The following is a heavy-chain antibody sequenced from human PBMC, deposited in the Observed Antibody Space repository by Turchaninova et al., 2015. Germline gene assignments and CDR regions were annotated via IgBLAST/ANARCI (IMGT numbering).Heavy chain of an antibody. J-gene: IGHJ4*02. D-gene: IGHD7-27*01. Sequence: QVQLQESGPGLVKPSETLSLPCAVSGYSISSGYYWGWIRRPPGQGLEWIASIYHSGSTYYNPSLKSRVTISLDTSKTQFSLNLSSVTAADTAVYYCARHLNWAFDFWGQGTLVTVSS. CDR1: GYSISSGYY. V-gene: IGHV4-38-2*01. CDR2: IYHSGST. CDR3: ARHLNWAFDF.